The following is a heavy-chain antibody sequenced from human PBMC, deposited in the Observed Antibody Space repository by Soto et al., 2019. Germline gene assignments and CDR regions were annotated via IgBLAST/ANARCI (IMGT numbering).Heavy chain of an antibody. D-gene: IGHD3-10*01. CDR3: ARVVRITMVRGVILNWFDP. V-gene: IGHV4-31*03. CDR2: IYYSGST. J-gene: IGHJ5*02. Sequence: PSVTKSHTCTVSDGSIRGGGYYWSRIRKHPGKGLEWIGYIYYSGSTYYNPSLKSRVTISVDTSKNQFSLKLSSVTAADTAVYYCARVVRITMVRGVILNWFDPWGQGTLVTVSS. CDR1: DGSIRGGGYY.